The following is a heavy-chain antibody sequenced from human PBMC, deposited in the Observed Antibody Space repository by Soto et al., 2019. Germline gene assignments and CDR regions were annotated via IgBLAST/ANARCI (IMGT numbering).Heavy chain of an antibody. CDR1: GFTFSSYG. V-gene: IGHV3-30*18. CDR2: ISYDGSNK. CDR3: AKVAHDFWSGYLFDY. J-gene: IGHJ4*02. D-gene: IGHD3-3*01. Sequence: GGSLRLSCAASGFTFSSYGMHWVRQAPGKGLEWVAVISYDGSNKYYADSVKGRFTISRDNSKNTLYLQMNSLRAEDTAVYYCAKVAHDFWSGYLFDYWGQGTLVTVSS.